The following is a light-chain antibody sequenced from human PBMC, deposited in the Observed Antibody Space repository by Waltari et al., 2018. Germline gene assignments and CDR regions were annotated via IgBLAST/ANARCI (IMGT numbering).Light chain of an antibody. CDR1: QTVSKF. CDR2: AAS. CDR3: QQTYTTPWT. V-gene: IGKV1-39*01. Sequence: TCRASQTVSKFLNWDQQKPGEAPKLLIYAASTLQSGVPSRFRGGGSGTDFTLIISSLQPDDFATYFCQQTYTTPWTFGQGTRVDI. J-gene: IGKJ1*01.